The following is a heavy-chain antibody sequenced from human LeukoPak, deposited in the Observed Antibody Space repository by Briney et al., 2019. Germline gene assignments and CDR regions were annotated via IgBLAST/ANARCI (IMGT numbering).Heavy chain of an antibody. J-gene: IGHJ6*03. V-gene: IGHV1-69*05. CDR1: GGTFRRYA. CDR3: ARGPSGPDYYYYYYMDV. CDR2: IIPIFGTA. Sequence: ASVKVSCKASGGTFRRYAKSCVRQARGRGLEWMGGIIPIFGTANYAQNLQGRVTITTDESTSTAYMELSSRRSEDTAVYYGARGPSGPDYYYYYYMDVWAKGTTVSVS.